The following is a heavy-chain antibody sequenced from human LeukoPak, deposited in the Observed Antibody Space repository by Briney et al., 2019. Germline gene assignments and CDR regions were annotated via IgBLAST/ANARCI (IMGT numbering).Heavy chain of an antibody. CDR2: ISGNGGST. CDR1: GFTFSTYG. CDR3: AAVIDY. Sequence: GGSLRLSCAASGFTFSTYGVSWVRQAPGKGLEWVSNISGNGGSTYYADSVKGRFTISRDNSKNTLYLQMNSLRAEDTAVYYCAAVIDYWGQGTLVTVSS. J-gene: IGHJ4*02. V-gene: IGHV3-23*01.